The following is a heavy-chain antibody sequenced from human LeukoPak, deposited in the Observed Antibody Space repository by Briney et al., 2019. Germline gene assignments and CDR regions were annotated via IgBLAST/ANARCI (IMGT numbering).Heavy chain of an antibody. CDR3: ARVVVRWFDP. CDR2: IYYSGST. V-gene: IGHV4-59*12. D-gene: IGHD2-15*01. J-gene: IGHJ5*02. Sequence: SETLSLTCTVSGGSISSYYWSWIRQPPGKGLEWIGYIYYSGSTNYNPSVKSRVTISVDTSKNQFSLKLSSVTAADTAVYYCARVVVRWFDPWGQGTLVTVSS. CDR1: GGSISSYY.